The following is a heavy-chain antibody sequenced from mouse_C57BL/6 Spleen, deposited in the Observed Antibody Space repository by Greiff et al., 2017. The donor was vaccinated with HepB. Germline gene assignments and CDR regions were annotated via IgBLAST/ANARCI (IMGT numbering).Heavy chain of an antibody. Sequence: EVQVVESGGGLVKPGGSLKLSCAASGFTFSDYGMHWVRQAPEKGLEWVAYISSGSSTIYYADTVKGRFTISRDNAKNTLFLQMTSLRSEDTAMYYCARALDSSGHFDYWGQGTTLTVSS. CDR3: ARALDSSGHFDY. D-gene: IGHD3-2*02. CDR1: GFTFSDYG. CDR2: ISSGSSTI. J-gene: IGHJ2*01. V-gene: IGHV5-17*01.